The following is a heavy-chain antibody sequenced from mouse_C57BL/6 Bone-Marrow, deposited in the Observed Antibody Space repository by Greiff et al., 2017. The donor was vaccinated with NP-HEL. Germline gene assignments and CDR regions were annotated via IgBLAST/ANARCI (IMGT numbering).Heavy chain of an antibody. CDR2: IDPSDSYT. J-gene: IGHJ3*01. CDR3: ARDGGYYGSPFAY. Sequence: VQLQQPGAELVMPGASVKLSCKASGYTFTSYWMHWVKQRPGQGLEWIGEIDPSDSYTNYNQKFKGKSTLTVDKSSSTAYMQLSSLTSEDSAVYYCARDGGYYGSPFAYWGQGTLVTVSA. V-gene: IGHV1-69*01. D-gene: IGHD1-1*01. CDR1: GYTFTSYW.